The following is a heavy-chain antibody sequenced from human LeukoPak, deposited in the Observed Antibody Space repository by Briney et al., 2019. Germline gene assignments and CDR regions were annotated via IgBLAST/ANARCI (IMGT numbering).Heavy chain of an antibody. D-gene: IGHD3/OR15-3a*01. CDR1: GYTFISYY. J-gene: IGHJ4*02. V-gene: IGHV1-46*01. Sequence: GASVKVSCKASGYTFISYYIHCVRQAPGQGLEWMGIINPSGGSTSYAQKFQGRVTMTRDTSTSTVYMELSSLRSEDTAVYYCARVPGTGYYDYWGQGTLVTVSS. CDR3: ARVPGTGYYDY. CDR2: INPSGGST.